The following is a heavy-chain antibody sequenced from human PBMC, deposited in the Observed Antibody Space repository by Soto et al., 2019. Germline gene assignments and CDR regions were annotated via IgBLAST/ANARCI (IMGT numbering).Heavy chain of an antibody. V-gene: IGHV3-33*01. J-gene: IGHJ6*02. Sequence: GGSLRLSCAASGFTFSSYGMHWVRQAPGKGLEWVAVIWYDGSNKYYADSVKGRFTISRDNSKNTLYLQMNSLRAEDTAVYYCARDIVVVIPGANRSGMDVWGQGTTVTVSS. D-gene: IGHD2-21*01. CDR1: GFTFSSYG. CDR3: ARDIVVVIPGANRSGMDV. CDR2: IWYDGSNK.